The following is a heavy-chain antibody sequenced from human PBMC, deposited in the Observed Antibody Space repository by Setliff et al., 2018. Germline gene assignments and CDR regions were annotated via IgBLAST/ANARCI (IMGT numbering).Heavy chain of an antibody. D-gene: IGHD2-2*01. CDR3: ARDRKEIVVKPPAASLDY. CDR2: IIPIPGIA. Sequence: SVKVSCKASGGTFSSYAISWVRQAPGQRLEWMGGIIPIPGIANYAQKFQGRVTITTDESTSTAYMELSSLRSDDTAVYYCARDRKEIVVKPPAASLDYWGQGTQVTVSS. J-gene: IGHJ4*02. V-gene: IGHV1-69*10. CDR1: GGTFSSYA.